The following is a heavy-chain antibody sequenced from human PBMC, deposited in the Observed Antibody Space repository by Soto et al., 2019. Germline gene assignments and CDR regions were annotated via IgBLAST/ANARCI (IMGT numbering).Heavy chain of an antibody. D-gene: IGHD3-10*01. CDR3: AGFGESYFDY. V-gene: IGHV3-33*01. CDR1: GFTFSSHG. CDR2: IWYDESNK. J-gene: IGHJ4*02. Sequence: QVQLVESGGGVVQPGRSLRLSCAASGFTFSSHGMHWVRQAPGKGLEWVAVIWYDESNKYYADSVKGRFTISRDNSKNTLYLQMNSLRAEDTAVYYCAGFGESYFDYWGQGTLVTVSS.